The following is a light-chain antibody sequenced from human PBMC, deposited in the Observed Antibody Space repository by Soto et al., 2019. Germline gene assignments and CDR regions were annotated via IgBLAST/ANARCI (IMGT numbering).Light chain of an antibody. CDR3: QQRNVWPPIT. CDR2: DAS. J-gene: IGKJ5*01. V-gene: IGKV3-11*01. CDR1: QTISTS. Sequence: EILLTQSPGTLSLSPGERATLSCRASQTISTSLAWYQQKPGQAPRLVIFDASNRANGVPARFGGSGSGTDFTLTINSLEPEDFAVYYCQQRNVWPPITFGQGTRLEIK.